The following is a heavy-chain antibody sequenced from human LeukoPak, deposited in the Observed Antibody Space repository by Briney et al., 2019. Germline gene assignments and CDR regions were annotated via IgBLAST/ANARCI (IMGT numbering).Heavy chain of an antibody. J-gene: IGHJ4*02. CDR3: ARTLVPGSRGQRSDY. D-gene: IGHD3-9*01. CDR2: IKQDGSEK. V-gene: IGHV3-7*03. Sequence: GGSLRLSCAASGFTFSSYWMSWVRQAPGKGLEWVANIKQDGSEKYYVDSVKGRFTISRDNAKNSLYLQMNSLETEDTAVYYCARTLVPGSRGQRSDYWGQGTLVTVSS. CDR1: GFTFSSYW.